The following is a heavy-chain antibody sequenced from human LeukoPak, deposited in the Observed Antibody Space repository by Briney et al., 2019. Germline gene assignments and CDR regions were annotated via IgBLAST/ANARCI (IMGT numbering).Heavy chain of an antibody. CDR3: ARGRSSGWKKDGMDV. Sequence: SETLSLTCAVYGGSSSGYYWSWIRQPPGKGLEWIGEINHSGSTNYNPSLKSRVTISVDTSKNQFSLKLSSVTAADTAVYYCARGRSSGWKKDGMDVWGQGTTVTVSS. J-gene: IGHJ6*02. D-gene: IGHD6-19*01. CDR1: GGSSSGYY. V-gene: IGHV4-34*01. CDR2: INHSGST.